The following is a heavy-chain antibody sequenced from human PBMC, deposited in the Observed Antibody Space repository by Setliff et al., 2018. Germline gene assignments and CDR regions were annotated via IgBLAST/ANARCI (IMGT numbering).Heavy chain of an antibody. D-gene: IGHD6-6*01. CDR3: ARGRNIAARLLDS. Sequence: LSLTCAAYGGTFSDYHWTWTRQSPEKGLEWIGEINHRGSTNYNPSLKSRVTISIDTSKDQFSLKLISMTAADTAVYYCARGRNIAARLLDSWGQGTRVTVS. CDR1: GGTFSDYH. CDR2: INHRGST. V-gene: IGHV4-34*01. J-gene: IGHJ4*02.